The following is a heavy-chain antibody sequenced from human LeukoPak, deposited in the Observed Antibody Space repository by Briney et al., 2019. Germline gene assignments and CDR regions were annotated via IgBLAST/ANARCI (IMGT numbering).Heavy chain of an antibody. CDR3: ARHSSGRDY. J-gene: IGHJ4*02. Sequence: SETLSLTCTVSGGSISSGSYYWGWIRQPPGKGLEWIGSIYYSGSTYYNPSLKSRVTISVDTSKNQFSLKLSSVTAADTAVYYCARHSSGRDYWGQGTLVTVSS. CDR2: IYYSGST. V-gene: IGHV4-39*01. D-gene: IGHD3-22*01. CDR1: GGSISSGSYY.